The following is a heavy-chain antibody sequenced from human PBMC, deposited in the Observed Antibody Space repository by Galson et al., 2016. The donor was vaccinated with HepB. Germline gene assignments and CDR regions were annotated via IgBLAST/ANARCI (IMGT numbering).Heavy chain of an antibody. Sequence: ETLSLTCVVSGGSIKSKDWWNWVRQPPGKGLEWIGEIHPSAGTNYNVSLKNRDSMSMDESQNQFSLKLTSVTAADTAVYYCKTGELVRGFDPWGQGTLVTVSS. D-gene: IGHD2-8*02. CDR1: GGSIKSKDW. J-gene: IGHJ5*02. V-gene: IGHV4/OR15-8*02. CDR3: KTGELVRGFDP. CDR2: IHPSAGT.